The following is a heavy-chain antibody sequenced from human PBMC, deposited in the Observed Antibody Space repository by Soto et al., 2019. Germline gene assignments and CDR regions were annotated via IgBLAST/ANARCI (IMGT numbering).Heavy chain of an antibody. J-gene: IGHJ4*02. CDR2: IYWDDDK. D-gene: IGHD1-26*01. CDR3: THRHPRGDGRYY. CDR1: CFSLSTSGAG. Sequence: QITLKESGPKLVKPTQTLTLTCTFSCFSLSTSGAGVGCIRQPPGKALEWLALIYWDDDKRYSPSLKSRLTITKDTSKNQVVLTLTNMDPVDTATYYCTHRHPRGDGRYYWGQGTLVTVSS. V-gene: IGHV2-5*02.